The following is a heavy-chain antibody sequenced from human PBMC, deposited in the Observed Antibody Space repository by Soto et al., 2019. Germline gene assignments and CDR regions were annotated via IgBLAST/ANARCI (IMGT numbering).Heavy chain of an antibody. Sequence: PGGSLRLSCPVSGFTFSSYAMPRVRQAPGKGLEWVAVISYDESNKYYADSVKGRFTISRDNSKNTLYLQMNSLRAEDTAVYYCARAPVVPAAPFDPWGQGTRVTVSS. D-gene: IGHD2-2*01. CDR1: GFTFSSYA. V-gene: IGHV3-30-3*01. J-gene: IGHJ5*02. CDR3: ARAPVVPAAPFDP. CDR2: ISYDESNK.